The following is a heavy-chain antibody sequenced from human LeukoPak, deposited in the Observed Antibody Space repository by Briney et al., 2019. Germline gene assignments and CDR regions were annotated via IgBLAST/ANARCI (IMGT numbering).Heavy chain of an antibody. V-gene: IGHV3-23*01. CDR2: ISDSGGIT. CDR1: GFTFSSYW. J-gene: IGHJ4*02. Sequence: GGSLRLSCAASGFTFSSYWMSWVRQAPGKGLEWVSGISDSGGITYYADSVKGRFTISRDNSKNTLYLQMNSLRADDTAVYYCGKGQRYWGQGTLVTVSS. CDR3: GKGQRY.